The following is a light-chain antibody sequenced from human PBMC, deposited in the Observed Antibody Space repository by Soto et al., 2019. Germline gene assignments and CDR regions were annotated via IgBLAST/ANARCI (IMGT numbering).Light chain of an antibody. J-gene: IGKJ5*01. Sequence: EIVLTQSPGTLSFSPGDRATLSCRASHTVSNNYLAWCQQKPGQAPRVIMYGASRRATGIPDRFSGGGSGTDFTLTISRLEPEDFAVYFCQQYAGPPTTFGQGTRQEIK. CDR1: HTVSNNY. CDR2: GAS. CDR3: QQYAGPPTT. V-gene: IGKV3-20*01.